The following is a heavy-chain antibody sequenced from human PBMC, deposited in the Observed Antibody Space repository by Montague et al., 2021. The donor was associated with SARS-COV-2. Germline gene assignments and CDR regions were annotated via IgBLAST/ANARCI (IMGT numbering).Heavy chain of an antibody. CDR1: GGSISSGSYY. CDR3: ASGIAATYCYYMDV. J-gene: IGHJ6*03. Sequence: TLSLTCTVSGGSISSGSYYWSWIRQPAGKGLEWIGRIYTSGSTNYNPSLKSRVTISVDTSKNQFSLKLSSVTAADTAVYYCASGIAATYCYYMDVWGKGTTVTVSS. CDR2: IYTSGST. V-gene: IGHV4-61*02. D-gene: IGHD6-13*01.